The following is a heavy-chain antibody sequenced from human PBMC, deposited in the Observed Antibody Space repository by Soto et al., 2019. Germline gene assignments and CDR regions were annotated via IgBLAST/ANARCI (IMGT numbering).Heavy chain of an antibody. V-gene: IGHV3-30*03. J-gene: IGHJ4*02. CDR2: ISYDGSNK. Sequence: PGGSLRLSCAASGFTFSSYGMHWVRQAPGKGLEWVAVISYDGSNKYYADSVKGRFTISSDNAKNTLYLQMNSLRVEDTAVYYCARDRIAGSGSCDNWGQGTLVTVYS. CDR1: GFTFSSYG. CDR3: ARDRIAGSGSCDN. D-gene: IGHD3-10*01.